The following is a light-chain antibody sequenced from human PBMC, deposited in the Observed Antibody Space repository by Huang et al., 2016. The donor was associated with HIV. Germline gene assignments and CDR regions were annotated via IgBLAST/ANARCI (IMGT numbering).Light chain of an antibody. J-gene: IGKJ1*01. CDR2: KSS. Sequence: DIQMTQSPSILSASVGDRVTITCRASHSVSTWVAWYQQKPGQPPKRLIYKSSTLESGVPSRFSRSGSGTEFTLTITSLQPDDYATYYCQQYNTFWTFGQGTKV. CDR1: HSVSTW. CDR3: QQYNTFWT. V-gene: IGKV1-5*03.